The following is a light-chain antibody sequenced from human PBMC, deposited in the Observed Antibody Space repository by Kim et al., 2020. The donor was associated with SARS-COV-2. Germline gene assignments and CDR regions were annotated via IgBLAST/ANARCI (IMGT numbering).Light chain of an antibody. CDR1: VSSSY. CDR3: QQYGSSGT. J-gene: IGKJ1*01. V-gene: IGKV3-20*01. Sequence: VSSSYLAWYQQKPGQAPRLLIYGASSRATGIPDRFSGSGSGTDFTLTISRLEPEDFAVYYCQQYGSSGTFGQGTKVDIK. CDR2: GAS.